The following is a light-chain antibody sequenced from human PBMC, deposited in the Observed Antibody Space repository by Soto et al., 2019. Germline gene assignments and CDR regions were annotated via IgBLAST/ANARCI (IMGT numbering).Light chain of an antibody. J-gene: IGLJ3*02. CDR3: SSYAASNNFYFV. CDR1: SSDVGGYNY. Sequence: QSALTQPPSASGSPGQSVTISCTGTSSDVGGYNYVSWYQQYPGRAPKLMIYEVTKRPSGVPDRFSGYKSGNTASLTVSGLQAEDEAAYYCSSYAASNNFYFVFGGGTKVTVL. V-gene: IGLV2-8*01. CDR2: EVT.